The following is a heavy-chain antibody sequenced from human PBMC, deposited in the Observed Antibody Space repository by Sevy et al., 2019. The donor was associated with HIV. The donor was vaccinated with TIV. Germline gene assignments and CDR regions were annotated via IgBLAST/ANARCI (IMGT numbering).Heavy chain of an antibody. CDR2: LNGSGGRT. J-gene: IGHJ3*02. V-gene: IGHV3-23*01. CDR1: GFTFSSFA. D-gene: IGHD1-26*01. CDR3: AKDTVSWSYLNDAFDI. Sequence: GGSLRLSCAASGFTFSSFAMSWVRQTPGKGLEWVSGLNGSGGRTYYPDSVKGRFTISRDNSKNTLYLQMNSLRAEDTAVYYCAKDTVSWSYLNDAFDIWGQGTMVTVSS.